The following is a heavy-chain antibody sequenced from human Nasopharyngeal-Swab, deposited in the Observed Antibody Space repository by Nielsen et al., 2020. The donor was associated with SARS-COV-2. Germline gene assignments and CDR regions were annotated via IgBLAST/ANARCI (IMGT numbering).Heavy chain of an antibody. V-gene: IGHV3-33*01. D-gene: IGHD3-9*01. CDR3: ARDLSLRYFDWSPGGLWFDP. J-gene: IGHJ5*02. CDR2: IWYDGSNK. Sequence: WIRQPPGKGLEWVAVIWYDGSNKYYADSVKGRFTISRDNSKNTLYPQMNSLRAEDTAVYYCARDLSLRYFDWSPGGLWFDPWGQGTLVIVSS.